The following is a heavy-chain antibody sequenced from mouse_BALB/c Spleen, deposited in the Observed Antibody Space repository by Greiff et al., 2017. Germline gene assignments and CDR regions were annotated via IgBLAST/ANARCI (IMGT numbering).Heavy chain of an antibody. Sequence: VKLMESGAELVKPGASVKMSCKASGYTFTSYWMHWVKQRPGQGLEWIGTIDPSDSYTSYNQKFKGKATLTVDTSSSTAYMQLSSLTSEDSAVYYCTRGGYGNPFDYWGQGTTLTVSS. CDR2: IDPSDSYT. V-gene: IGHV1S127*01. D-gene: IGHD2-10*02. CDR1: GYTFTSYW. CDR3: TRGGYGNPFDY. J-gene: IGHJ2*01.